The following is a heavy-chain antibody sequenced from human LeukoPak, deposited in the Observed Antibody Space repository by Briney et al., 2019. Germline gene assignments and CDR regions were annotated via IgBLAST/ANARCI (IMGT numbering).Heavy chain of an antibody. J-gene: IGHJ6*03. V-gene: IGHV4-4*09. CDR2: IYTSGST. D-gene: IGHD4-23*01. CDR1: GGSISSYY. Sequence: NTSETLPLTFTVPGGSISSYYWSWIRQPPGKGLEWIGYIYTSGSTNYNPSLKSRVTISVDTSKNHFSLNLSSVTAADTAVYYCARGGGQLLDSYYFMDVWGQGTTVTVSS. CDR3: ARGGGQLLDSYYFMDV.